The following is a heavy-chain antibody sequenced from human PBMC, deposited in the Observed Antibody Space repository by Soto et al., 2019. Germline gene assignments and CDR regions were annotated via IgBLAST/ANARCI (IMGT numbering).Heavy chain of an antibody. J-gene: IGHJ4*02. Sequence: PGGSLRLSCADSGFTFSSSAMHWVRQAPGKGLVWVAVISYDGSNKYYADSAKGRFTISRDNFKNIQYLQMNSLRAEDTGVYYCAREERGYSYRFLDYWGQVTVVTVS. CDR1: GFTFSSSA. CDR3: AREERGYSYRFLDY. D-gene: IGHD5-18*01. V-gene: IGHV3-30-3*01. CDR2: ISYDGSNK.